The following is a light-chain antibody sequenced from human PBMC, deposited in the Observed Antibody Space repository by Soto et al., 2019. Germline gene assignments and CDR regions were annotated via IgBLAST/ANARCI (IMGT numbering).Light chain of an antibody. Sequence: IVLTQSPDTLSLSPGERATLSCSASQSVSSSNLAWYQHKPGQAPRLLIYGASSRATDIPDRFSGSGSGTDFTLTISSLEPEDFATYYCQHFYTYSPWTFGQGTKVEV. V-gene: IGKV3-20*01. J-gene: IGKJ1*01. CDR2: GAS. CDR3: QHFYTYSPWT. CDR1: QSVSSSN.